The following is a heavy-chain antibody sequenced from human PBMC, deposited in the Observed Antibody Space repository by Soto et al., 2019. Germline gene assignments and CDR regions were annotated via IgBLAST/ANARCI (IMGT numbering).Heavy chain of an antibody. J-gene: IGHJ5*02. Sequence: ASVKVSCKVSGYTLTELSMHWVRQAPGKGLEWMGGFDPEDGETIYAQKFQGRVTMTEDTSTDTAYMELSSLRSEDTAVYYCATLPGRTYYYYSSGYRGWFDPWGQGTLVTVSS. V-gene: IGHV1-24*01. CDR1: GYTLTELS. CDR2: FDPEDGET. CDR3: ATLPGRTYYYYSSGYRGWFDP. D-gene: IGHD3-22*01.